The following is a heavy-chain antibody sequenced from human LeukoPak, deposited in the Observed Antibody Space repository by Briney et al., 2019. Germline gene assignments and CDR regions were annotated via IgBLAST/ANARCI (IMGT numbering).Heavy chain of an antibody. CDR1: GGSISGSGYY. CDR3: AREGGVPEASPFDS. Sequence: SETLSLTCTVSGGSISGSGYYWSWIRQPPGKGLEWIGYIYHTGSTYYNPSLASRVTISVDTSKNQFSLKLNSVTAADTAVYYCAREGGVPEASPFDSWGQGTLVTVSS. D-gene: IGHD2-2*01. J-gene: IGHJ4*02. V-gene: IGHV4-30-2*01. CDR2: IYHTGST.